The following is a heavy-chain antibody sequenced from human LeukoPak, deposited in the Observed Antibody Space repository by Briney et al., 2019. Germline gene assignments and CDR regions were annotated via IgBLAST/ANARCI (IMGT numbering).Heavy chain of an antibody. D-gene: IGHD4-11*01. CDR1: GFTFRNHG. J-gene: IGHJ4*02. CDR2: IRYDELQD. Sequence: GGSLRLSCAPSGFTFRNHGMHWVRQAPGKGLEWVAFIRYDELQDYYADSVRGRFTLSRDNSKSALYLQMGSLRPEDTAMYYCVRDFSNYVAFFDSWGQGVLVTVSS. CDR3: VRDFSNYVAFFDS. V-gene: IGHV3-30*02.